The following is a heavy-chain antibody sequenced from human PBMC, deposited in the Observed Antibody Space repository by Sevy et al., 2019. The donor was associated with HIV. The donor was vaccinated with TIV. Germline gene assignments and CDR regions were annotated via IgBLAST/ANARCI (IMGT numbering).Heavy chain of an antibody. CDR1: GDSVSGHSAA. CDR3: ARGGSAVTGTTFVLAFDI. V-gene: IGHV6-1*01. J-gene: IGHJ3*02. CDR2: TYYRSKWNT. D-gene: IGHD1-20*01. Sequence: SQTLSLTCAISGDSVSGHSAAWNWIRQSPSRGLEWLGRTYYRSKWNTDFAVSVKSRITINPDTYKNQFSLHLNPVTPEDTAMYYCARGGSAVTGTTFVLAFDIWGKGKMVTVS.